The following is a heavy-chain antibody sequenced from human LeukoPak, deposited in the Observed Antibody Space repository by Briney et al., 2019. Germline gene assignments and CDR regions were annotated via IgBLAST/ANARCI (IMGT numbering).Heavy chain of an antibody. Sequence: SETLSLTCTVSGGSISSYYWSWIRQPPGKGLEWIGYIYYSGSTNYNPSLKSRVTISVDTSKNQFSLKLSSLTAADTAVYYCARHKTTVDAFDIWGQGTMVTVSS. CDR1: GGSISSYY. J-gene: IGHJ3*02. CDR2: IYYSGST. D-gene: IGHD4-17*01. CDR3: ARHKTTVDAFDI. V-gene: IGHV4-59*08.